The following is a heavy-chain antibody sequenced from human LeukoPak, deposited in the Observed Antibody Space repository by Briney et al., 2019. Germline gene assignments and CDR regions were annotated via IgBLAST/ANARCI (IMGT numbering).Heavy chain of an antibody. D-gene: IGHD4-23*01. CDR1: GYTFTSYG. V-gene: IGHV1-8*03. J-gene: IGHJ5*02. Sequence: ASVKVSCKASGYTFTSYGISWVRQATGQGLEWMGWMNPNSGNTGYAQKFQGRVTITRNTSISTAYMELSSLRSEDTAVYYCARSPTTVVTPPNWFDPWGQGTLVTVSS. CDR2: MNPNSGNT. CDR3: ARSPTTVVTPPNWFDP.